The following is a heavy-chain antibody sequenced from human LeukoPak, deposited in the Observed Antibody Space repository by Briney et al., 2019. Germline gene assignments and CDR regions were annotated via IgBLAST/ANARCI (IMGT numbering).Heavy chain of an antibody. CDR3: ARVGDYGDYYYYGMDV. CDR1: GVSISSYY. V-gene: IGHV4-59*01. J-gene: IGHJ6*02. D-gene: IGHD4-17*01. Sequence: PSETLSLTCTVSGVSISSYYWSWIRQPPGKGLEWVGYIYYSGSTNYNPSLKSRVTISVDTSKNQFPLMLSSVTAADTAVYYCARVGDYGDYYYYGMDVWGQGTTVTVSS. CDR2: IYYSGST.